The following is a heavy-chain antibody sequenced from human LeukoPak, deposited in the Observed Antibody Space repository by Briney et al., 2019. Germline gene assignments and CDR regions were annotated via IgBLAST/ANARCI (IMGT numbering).Heavy chain of an antibody. CDR2: ISYDGSNK. D-gene: IGHD6-13*01. CDR3: AKDLGSSWPQGFQH. Sequence: GGSLRLSCAASGFTFSSYAMHWVRQAPGKGLEWVAVISYDGSNKYYADSVKGRFTISRDNSKNTLYLQMNSLRAEDTAVYYCAKDLGSSWPQGFQHWGQGTLVTVSS. J-gene: IGHJ1*01. CDR1: GFTFSSYA. V-gene: IGHV3-30-3*01.